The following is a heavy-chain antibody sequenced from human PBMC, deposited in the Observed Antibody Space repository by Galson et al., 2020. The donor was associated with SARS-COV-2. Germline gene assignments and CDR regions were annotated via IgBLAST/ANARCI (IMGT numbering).Heavy chain of an antibody. V-gene: IGHV4-61*01. J-gene: IGHJ3*02. D-gene: IGHD3-22*01. CDR3: ARLASGYDAFDI. Sequence: SETLSLTCTVSGGSVSSGSYYWSWNRQPPGKGLEWIGSIYYSGSTNYNPSLKSRVTISVDTSKNQFSLKLSSVTAADTAVYYCARLASGYDAFDIWGQGTMVTVSS. CDR2: IYYSGST. CDR1: GGSVSSGSYY.